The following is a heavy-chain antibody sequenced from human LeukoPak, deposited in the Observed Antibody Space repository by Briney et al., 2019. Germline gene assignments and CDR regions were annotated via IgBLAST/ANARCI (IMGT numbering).Heavy chain of an antibody. CDR2: IYHTGST. V-gene: IGHV4-4*02. J-gene: IGHJ6*03. D-gene: IGHD2-15*01. CDR1: GGSISSSNW. Sequence: PSGALSLTCAVPGGSISSSNWWSWVRQPPGKGLEWIGEIYHTGSTNYNPSLKSRVTISVDKSRDQFSLMLSSVTAADTAVYYCARVFLGCSGGSCYSVFYYYYMDVWGKGTTVTVSS. CDR3: ARVFLGCSGGSCYSVFYYYYMDV.